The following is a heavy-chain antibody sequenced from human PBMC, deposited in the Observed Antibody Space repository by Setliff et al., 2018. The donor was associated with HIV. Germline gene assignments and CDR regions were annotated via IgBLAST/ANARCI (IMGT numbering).Heavy chain of an antibody. CDR3: AREGFWSGYYIDY. V-gene: IGHV1-3*01. J-gene: IGHJ4*02. CDR2: INAGNGNT. D-gene: IGHD3-3*01. CDR1: GYTFTSYA. Sequence: ASVKVSCKASGYTFTSYAMHWVRQAPGQRPEWMGWINAGNGNTKYSQKFQGRVTITRDTSASTAYMELSSLRSEDTAVYYCAREGFWSGYYIDYWGQGTLLTVSS.